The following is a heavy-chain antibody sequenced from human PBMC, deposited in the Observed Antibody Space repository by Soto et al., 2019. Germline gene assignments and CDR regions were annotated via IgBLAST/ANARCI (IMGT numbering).Heavy chain of an antibody. J-gene: IGHJ4*02. CDR1: GFTFSNFA. D-gene: IGHD3-22*01. Sequence: GGSLRLSCAASGFTFSNFAMHWVRLAPGKGLEWVALTSYDGYNNYYADSAKGRFTISRDNSKNTLYLQMNSLRPEDTAVYYCARVRRDANSGYFHVFFDLWGQGTLVTVSS. CDR2: TSYDGYNN. V-gene: IGHV3-30-3*01. CDR3: ARVRRDANSGYFHVFFDL.